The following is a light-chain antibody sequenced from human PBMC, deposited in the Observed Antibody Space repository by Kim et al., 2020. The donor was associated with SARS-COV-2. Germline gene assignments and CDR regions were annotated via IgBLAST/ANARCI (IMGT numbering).Light chain of an antibody. J-gene: IGKJ2*01. V-gene: IGKV3-20*01. CDR2: DVS. CDR3: QQYATSPPYT. CDR1: QTVSSGK. Sequence: PGGRSTHSCRASQTVSSGKLAWYQQRPGQAPRLLVHDVSNRATGIPDRFSGSGSGTDFSLTISRVEPEDFAVYFCQQYATSPPYTFGQGTKLEIK.